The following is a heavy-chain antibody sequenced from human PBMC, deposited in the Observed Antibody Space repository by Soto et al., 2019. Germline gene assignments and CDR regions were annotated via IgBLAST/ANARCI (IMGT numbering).Heavy chain of an antibody. Sequence: QVQLVQSGAEVKKPGSSVKVSCKASGGTFSSYAISWVRQAPGQGLEWMGGIIPIFGTANYAQKFQGRVRITGADPTSTAYRELGSRRSEDTAVYYCGGVRPPLLGHYGMAVWGKGTPVTVSS. CDR2: IIPIFGTA. J-gene: IGHJ6*04. D-gene: IGHD7-27*01. CDR3: GGVRPPLLGHYGMAV. V-gene: IGHV1-69*01. CDR1: GGTFSSYA.